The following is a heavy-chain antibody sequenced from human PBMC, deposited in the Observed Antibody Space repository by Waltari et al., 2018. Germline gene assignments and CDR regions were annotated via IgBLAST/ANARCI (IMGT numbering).Heavy chain of an antibody. V-gene: IGHV3-21*01. J-gene: IGHJ3*02. D-gene: IGHD2-21*01. CDR3: ARDGVGIVVVIATRGPDAFDI. Sequence: EVQLVESGGGLVKPGGSLRLSCAASGFTFSSYSMNWVRHAPGKGLEWVSSISSSSSYIYYADSVKGRFTISRDNAKNSLYLQMNSLRAEDTAVYYCARDGVGIVVVIATRGPDAFDIWGQGTMVTVSS. CDR2: ISSSSSYI. CDR1: GFTFSSYS.